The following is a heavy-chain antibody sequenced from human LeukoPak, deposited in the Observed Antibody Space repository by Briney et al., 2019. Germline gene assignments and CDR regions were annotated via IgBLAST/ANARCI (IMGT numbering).Heavy chain of an antibody. CDR2: ISAYNGNT. D-gene: IGHD3-10*01. CDR3: ASTRFRESPHFDY. J-gene: IGHJ4*02. Sequence: ASVKVSCKAYGGTFSSYGISWVRQAPGQWLEWMGWISAYNGNTNYAQKLQGRVTMTTDTSTSTAYMELRSLRSDDTAVYYCASTRFRESPHFDYRGQGTLVTVSS. CDR1: GGTFSSYG. V-gene: IGHV1-18*01.